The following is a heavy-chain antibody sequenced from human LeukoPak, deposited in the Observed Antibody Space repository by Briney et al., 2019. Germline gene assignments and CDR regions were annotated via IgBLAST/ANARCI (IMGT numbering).Heavy chain of an antibody. J-gene: IGHJ4*02. CDR2: IYYSGST. CDR3: ARGVYSGYDYIYYFDY. Sequence: SETLSLTCTVSGGSISSYYWSWIRQPPGKGLEWIGYIYYSGSTNYNPSLKSRVTISVDTSKNQFSLKLSSVTAADTAVYYCARGVYSGYDYIYYFDYWGQGTLVTVSS. V-gene: IGHV4-59*12. D-gene: IGHD5-12*01. CDR1: GGSISSYY.